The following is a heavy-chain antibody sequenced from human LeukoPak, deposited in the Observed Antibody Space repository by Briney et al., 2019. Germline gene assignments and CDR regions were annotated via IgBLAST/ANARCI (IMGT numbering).Heavy chain of an antibody. Sequence: SETLSLTCTVSTGSISCYYWSWIRQPPGEGLEWIGYIYSSRSTSYNPSLRIRVTMSVDTSKNQFSLILKSVTAADTAVYYCARSPPEYSSSSEVGWFDPWGQGTLVTVSS. CDR1: TGSISCYY. CDR3: ARSPPEYSSSSEVGWFDP. CDR2: IYSSRST. J-gene: IGHJ5*02. D-gene: IGHD6-6*01. V-gene: IGHV4-4*09.